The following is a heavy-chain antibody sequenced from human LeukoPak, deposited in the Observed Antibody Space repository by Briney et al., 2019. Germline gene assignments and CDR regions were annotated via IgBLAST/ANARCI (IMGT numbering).Heavy chain of an antibody. CDR3: ARGGESVGIFDF. CDR1: GFTFSIYR. CDR2: ISYDGSNK. D-gene: IGHD2-21*01. V-gene: IGHV3-30*03. J-gene: IGHJ4*02. Sequence: RRSLRLSCAASGFTFSIYRMHWVRQAPGKGLEWVAVISYDGSNKYYADSVKGRFIISRDNSKNTLHLPMNILRAEYTAVYYCARGGESVGIFDFWGQGTLVTVSS.